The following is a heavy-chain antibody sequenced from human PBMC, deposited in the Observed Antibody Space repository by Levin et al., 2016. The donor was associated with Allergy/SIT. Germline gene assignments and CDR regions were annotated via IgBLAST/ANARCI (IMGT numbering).Heavy chain of an antibody. D-gene: IGHD2-2*01. J-gene: IGHJ6*02. CDR1: GGSFSGYY. V-gene: IGHV4-34*01. CDR3: ARDIVVVPAAIPPNYYYYYGMDV. CDR2: INHSGST. Sequence: SQTLSLTCAVYGGSFSGYYWSWIRQPPGKGLEWIGEINHSGSTNYNPSLKSRVTISVDTSKNQFSLKLSSVTAADTAVYYCARDIVVVPAAIPPNYYYYYGMDVWGQGTTVTVSS.